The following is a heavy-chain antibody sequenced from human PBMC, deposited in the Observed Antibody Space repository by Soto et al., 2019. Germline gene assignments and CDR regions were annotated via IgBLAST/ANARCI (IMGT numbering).Heavy chain of an antibody. Sequence: QIQLVQSGAEVKKPGASVKVSCKAPGYNFFDYGVSWVRQAPGQGLGWMGWVSPKSGNTDYARKVQGRATMTTDISTSTAYMELRGLISDDTGVYYCARGRTVSSIGPLLVWGQGTLVSVSS. CDR2: VSPKSGNT. CDR3: ARGRTVSSIGPLLV. D-gene: IGHD1-1*01. J-gene: IGHJ1*01. CDR1: GYNFFDYG. V-gene: IGHV1-18*01.